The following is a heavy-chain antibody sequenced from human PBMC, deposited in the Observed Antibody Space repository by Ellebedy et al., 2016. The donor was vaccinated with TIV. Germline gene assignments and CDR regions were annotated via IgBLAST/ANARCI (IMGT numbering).Heavy chain of an antibody. D-gene: IGHD5-18*01. CDR1: GGSISSSIYY. CDR3: ARGLIGLRIQNYYYYGMDV. V-gene: IGHV4-39*01. J-gene: IGHJ6*02. Sequence: MPGGSLRLSCTVSGGSISSSIYYWVWIRQPPGKGLEWIGSIYYNARTYYNPSLKSRVTISVDASKNQFSLKLNFVTAADTAVYYCARGLIGLRIQNYYYYGMDVWGQGTTVTVSS. CDR2: IYYNART.